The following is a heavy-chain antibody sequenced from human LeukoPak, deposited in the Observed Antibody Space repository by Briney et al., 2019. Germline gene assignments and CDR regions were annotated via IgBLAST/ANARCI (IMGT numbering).Heavy chain of an antibody. J-gene: IGHJ4*02. CDR1: AFTVDKNQ. Sequence: AGSLTPACAASAFTVDKNQMVWVRHPQGKGLGWVSMIYSGGSTYYADSVKGRFSISRDNSKSAVHLQMNDLRAEDTAVYYCARFNCDVSGYSNRAYWGRGTLVIVSS. CDR2: IYSGGST. V-gene: IGHV3-53*03. CDR3: ARFNCDVSGYSNRAY. D-gene: IGHD3-22*01.